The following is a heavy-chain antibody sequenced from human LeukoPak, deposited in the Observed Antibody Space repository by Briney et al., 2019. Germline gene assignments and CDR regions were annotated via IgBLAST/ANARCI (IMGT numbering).Heavy chain of an antibody. CDR1: GGSFIGYD. CDR2: INHSGGT. CDR3: ARQGPGGYYDSSGYYVLYWYFDL. V-gene: IGHV4-34*01. J-gene: IGHJ2*01. Sequence: SETLSLTCAVYGGSFIGYDWTWIRQPPGKGLEWIGEINHSGGTNYNPSLKSRVTISVDTSKNQFSLKLSSVTAADTAVYYCARQGPGGYYDSSGYYVLYWYFDLWGRGTLVTVSS. D-gene: IGHD3-22*01.